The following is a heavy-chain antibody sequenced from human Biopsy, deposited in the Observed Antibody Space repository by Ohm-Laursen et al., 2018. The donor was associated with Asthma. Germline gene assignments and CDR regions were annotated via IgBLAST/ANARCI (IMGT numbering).Heavy chain of an antibody. V-gene: IGHV1-24*01. D-gene: IGHD4-17*01. J-gene: IGHJ4*02. Sequence: ASVKVSCKISGYSLTDLSMHWVRQAPGQGLKWMGGHDHEEGGTVNAWRFQGRVTMTEDTSTDTAYMELSSLSSDDTAVYYCASDFPKDYVRYNFQFWGQGTLVTVSS. CDR1: GYSLTDLS. CDR2: HDHEEGGT. CDR3: ASDFPKDYVRYNFQF.